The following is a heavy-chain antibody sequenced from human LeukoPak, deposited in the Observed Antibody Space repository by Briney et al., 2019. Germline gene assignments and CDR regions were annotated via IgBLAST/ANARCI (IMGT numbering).Heavy chain of an antibody. CDR2: IYPGDSDT. J-gene: IGHJ1*01. V-gene: IGHV5-51*01. D-gene: IGHD6-13*01. CDR1: GYSFTSYW. CDR3: ARLGSSSWYEGYFQH. Sequence: GESLKISCRGSGYSFTSYWIGWVRQMPGKGLEWMGIIYPGDSDTRYSPSFQGQVTISADKSISTAYLQWSSLKASDTAMYYCARLGSSSWYEGYFQHWGQGTLVTVSS.